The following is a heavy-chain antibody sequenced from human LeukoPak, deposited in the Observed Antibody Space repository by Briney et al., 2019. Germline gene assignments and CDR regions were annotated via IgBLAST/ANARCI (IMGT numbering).Heavy chain of an antibody. V-gene: IGHV4-4*07. J-gene: IGHJ5*02. CDR2: ICTSGST. Sequence: SETLSLTCTVSGGSISSYYWSWIRQPAGKGLEWIGRICTSGSTNYNPSLKSRVTMSVDTSKNQFSLKLSSVTAADTAVYYCARVGLRSNWFDPWGQGTLVTVSS. CDR3: ARVGLRSNWFDP. D-gene: IGHD3-3*01. CDR1: GGSISSYY.